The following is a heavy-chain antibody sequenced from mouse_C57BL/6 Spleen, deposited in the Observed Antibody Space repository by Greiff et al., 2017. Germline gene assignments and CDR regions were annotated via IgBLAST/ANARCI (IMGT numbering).Heavy chain of an antibody. CDR2: ISYDGSN. V-gene: IGHV3-6*01. CDR1: GYSITSGYY. CDR3: ARGLRRRYMDY. D-gene: IGHD2-14*01. Sequence: EVQRVESGPGLVKPSQSLSLTCSVTGYSITSGYYWNWIRQFPGNKLEWMGYISYDGSNNYNPSLKNRISITRDTSKNQFFLKLNSVTTEDTATYYCARGLRRRYMDYWGQGTTLTVSS. J-gene: IGHJ2*01.